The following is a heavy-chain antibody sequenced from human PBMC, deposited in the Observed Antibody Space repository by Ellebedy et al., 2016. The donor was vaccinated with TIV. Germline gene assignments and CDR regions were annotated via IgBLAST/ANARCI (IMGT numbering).Heavy chain of an antibody. Sequence: ASVKVSXXTSGYSFTGYDITWARQAPGQGLEWMGWISANNGNTNYAQSLQGRVTMTTDASTRTAYMELRSLRSDDTAVYYCAKDAAGSSGWLPISHFDYWGQGTLVTVSS. J-gene: IGHJ4*02. V-gene: IGHV1-18*01. CDR2: ISANNGNT. CDR1: GYSFTGYD. D-gene: IGHD6-19*01. CDR3: AKDAAGSSGWLPISHFDY.